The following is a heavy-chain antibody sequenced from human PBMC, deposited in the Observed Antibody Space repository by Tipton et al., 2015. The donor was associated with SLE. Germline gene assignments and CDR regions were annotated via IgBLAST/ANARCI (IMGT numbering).Heavy chain of an antibody. V-gene: IGHV4-34*01. Sequence: TLSLTCAVYGGSFSAYYWSWIRQPPGKGLEWIGEINHSGSTNYNPSLKSRVTISVDTSKNQFSLKVSSVTAADTAVYYCARGYCSGGSCLPFDYWGQGTLVTVSS. CDR3: ARGYCSGGSCLPFDY. CDR2: INHSGST. D-gene: IGHD2-15*01. J-gene: IGHJ4*02. CDR1: GGSFSAYY.